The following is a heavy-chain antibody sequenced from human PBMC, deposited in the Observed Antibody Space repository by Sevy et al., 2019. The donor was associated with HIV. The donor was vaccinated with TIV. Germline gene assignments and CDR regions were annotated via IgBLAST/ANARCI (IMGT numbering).Heavy chain of an antibody. CDR3: ARCPRHYSIDY. V-gene: IGHV3-48*02. Sequence: GGSLRLSCAASGFTFNTYSLIWVRQTPGKGLEWLSFIGTAAGVTYYADSVKGRFTISRDNAKNSLYLQMNSLRDEDTAVYYCARCPRHYSIDYGGQGTLVTVSS. CDR2: IGTAAGVT. J-gene: IGHJ4*02. D-gene: IGHD2-21*01. CDR1: GFTFNTYS.